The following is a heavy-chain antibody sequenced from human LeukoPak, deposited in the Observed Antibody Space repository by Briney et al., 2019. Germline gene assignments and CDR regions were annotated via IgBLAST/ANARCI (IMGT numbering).Heavy chain of an antibody. CDR3: AAVPNANAWYWDDAFDI. Sequence: SVKVSCKASGGTFSSYAISWVRQAPGQGLEWMGRIIPILGIANYAQKFQGRVTITADKSTSTAYMELSSLRSEDTAVYYCAAVPNANAWYWDDAFDIWGQGTMVTVSS. CDR2: IIPILGIA. J-gene: IGHJ3*02. V-gene: IGHV1-69*04. CDR1: GGTFSSYA. D-gene: IGHD2-8*02.